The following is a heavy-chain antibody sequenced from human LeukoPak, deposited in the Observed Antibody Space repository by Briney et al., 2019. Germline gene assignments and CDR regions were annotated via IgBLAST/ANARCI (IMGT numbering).Heavy chain of an antibody. D-gene: IGHD3-22*01. J-gene: IGHJ6*02. CDR3: ASPRPYYDSSGYLNYYYYYGMDV. CDR2: ISSSSSTI. Sequence: GGSLRLSCIASGFTFSSYAMGWVRQAPGKGLEWVSYISSSSSTIYYADSVKGRFTISRDNAKNSLYLQMNSLRAEDTAVYYCASPRPYYDSSGYLNYYYYYGMDVWGQGTTVTVSS. CDR1: GFTFSSYA. V-gene: IGHV3-48*01.